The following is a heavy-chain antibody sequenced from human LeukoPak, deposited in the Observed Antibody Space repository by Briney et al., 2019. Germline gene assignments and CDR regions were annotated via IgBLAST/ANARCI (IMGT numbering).Heavy chain of an antibody. CDR1: GGSFSGYY. CDR3: ARGVEYDY. CDR2: INHSGST. D-gene: IGHD3-3*01. Sequence: KPSETLSLTCAVYGGSFSGYYWSWIRQPPGKGLEWIGEINHSGSTNYKPSVKSRVTISVDTSKNQFSLKLSSVTAADTAVYYCARGVEYDYWGQGTLVTVSS. J-gene: IGHJ4*02. V-gene: IGHV4-34*01.